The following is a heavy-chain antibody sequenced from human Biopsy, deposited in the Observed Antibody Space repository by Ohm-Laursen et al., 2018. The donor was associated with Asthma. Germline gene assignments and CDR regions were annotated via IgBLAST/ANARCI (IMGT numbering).Heavy chain of an antibody. D-gene: IGHD7-27*01. CDR2: ISYTGSA. Sequence: SQTLSLTWLVSGDAMSTSGSYWGWIRQSPGKGLEWMGSISYTGSAYHNPSLKSRVTISVDTSKNHFSLKLSSVTAADTAVYYCARHWDWGSFFDYWGQGTPVTVSS. V-gene: IGHV4-39*01. J-gene: IGHJ4*02. CDR1: GDAMSTSGSY. CDR3: ARHWDWGSFFDY.